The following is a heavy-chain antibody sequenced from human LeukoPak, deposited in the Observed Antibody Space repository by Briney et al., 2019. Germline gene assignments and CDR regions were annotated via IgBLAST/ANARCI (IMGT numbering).Heavy chain of an antibody. J-gene: IGHJ4*02. CDR2: ISSSSSYI. V-gene: IGHV3-21*01. Sequence: GGSLRLSCAASGFTFSDYYMNWVRQAPGKGLEWVSSISSSSSYIYYADSVKGRFTISRDNAKNSLYLQMNSLRAEDTAVYYCARDPGGATRGDYWGQGTLVTVSS. CDR1: GFTFSDYY. CDR3: ARDPGGATRGDY. D-gene: IGHD1-26*01.